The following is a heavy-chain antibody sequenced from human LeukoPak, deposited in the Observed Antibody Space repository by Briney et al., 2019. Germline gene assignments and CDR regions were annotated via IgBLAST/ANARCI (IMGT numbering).Heavy chain of an antibody. CDR2: VNPNSGGT. Sequence: ASVKVSCKASGYTFTSYYIHWVRQAPGRGLEWMGWVNPNSGGTNYAQKFQGRVTMTRDTSISTAYLELSRLTSDDAAVFYCARDLPGQYSTSGARPFRHWGQGTLVTVSS. V-gene: IGHV1-2*02. CDR3: ARDLPGQYSTSGARPFRH. CDR1: GYTFTSYY. D-gene: IGHD4-11*01. J-gene: IGHJ1*01.